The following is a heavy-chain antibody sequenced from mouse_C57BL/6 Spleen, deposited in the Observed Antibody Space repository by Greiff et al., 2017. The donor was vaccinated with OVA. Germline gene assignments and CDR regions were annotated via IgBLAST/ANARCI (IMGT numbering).Heavy chain of an antibody. CDR1: GFTFSSYA. CDR3: AREKLEKLRGYFDV. V-gene: IGHV5-4*01. D-gene: IGHD3-2*02. CDR2: ISDGGSYT. J-gene: IGHJ1*03. Sequence: EVKLMESGGGLVKPGGSLKLSCAASGFTFSSYAMSWVRQTPEKRLEWVATISDGGSYTYYPDNVKGRFTISRDNAKKNLYLQMSHLKSEDTAMYYCAREKLEKLRGYFDVWGTGTTVTVSS.